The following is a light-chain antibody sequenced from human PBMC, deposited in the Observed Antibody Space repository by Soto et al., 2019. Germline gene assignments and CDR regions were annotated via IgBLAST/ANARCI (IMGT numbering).Light chain of an antibody. J-gene: IGKJ1*01. Sequence: EIVLTQSPGTLSLSPRERATLSCRASQSVSSNYVAWYQHKVGPAPRLLIYGASNRAPGIPDRFSGSGSGTDFTLTISRLEPEDFALYYCQQYAASPRTFGQGTQVEV. CDR2: GAS. CDR3: QQYAASPRT. CDR1: QSVSSNY. V-gene: IGKV3-20*01.